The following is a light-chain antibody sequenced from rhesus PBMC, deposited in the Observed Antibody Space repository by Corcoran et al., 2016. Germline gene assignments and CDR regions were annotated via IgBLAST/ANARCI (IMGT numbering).Light chain of an antibody. Sequence: DIQLTQSPSSLSASVGDRVTITCRASQGIRSYLAWYQQKAGKAPKLLIYDAYNLQSGVPSRFSGSGSGTDFTLTIGSLQPEECALYYCQQRNSYPLTFGGGTKVEIK. CDR3: QQRNSYPLT. V-gene: IGKV1-38*01. CDR1: QGIRSY. CDR2: DAY. J-gene: IGKJ4*01.